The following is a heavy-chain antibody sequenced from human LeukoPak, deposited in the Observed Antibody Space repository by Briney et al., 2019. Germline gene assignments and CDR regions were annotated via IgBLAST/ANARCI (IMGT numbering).Heavy chain of an antibody. CDR2: IYYSGST. CDR3: TSGGMVSGDY. CDR1: GGSISSGGYS. J-gene: IGHJ4*01. V-gene: IGHV4-30-2*02. D-gene: IGHD2-8*01. Sequence: SQTLSLTCAVSGGSISSGGYSWSWIRQPPGKGLEWIGYIYYSGSTNYNPSLKSRVTISRDTSKNQFSLKLRSVTAADTAVYYCTSGGMVSGDYWGHGTLVTVSS.